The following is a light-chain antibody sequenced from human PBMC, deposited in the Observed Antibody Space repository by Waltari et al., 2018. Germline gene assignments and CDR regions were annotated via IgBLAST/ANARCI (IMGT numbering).Light chain of an antibody. CDR2: DAS. CDR1: ESVSVDY. V-gene: IGKV3-20*01. Sequence: IMLTQSPGTLSLSPGGRATLSCRASESVSVDYLAWYQQQPGQAPRLLIYDASTRATGVPDRFSGSGSGTDFTLTISRLEPEDFAVYYCQQYGSLPWTFGQGTKVAIK. J-gene: IGKJ1*01. CDR3: QQYGSLPWT.